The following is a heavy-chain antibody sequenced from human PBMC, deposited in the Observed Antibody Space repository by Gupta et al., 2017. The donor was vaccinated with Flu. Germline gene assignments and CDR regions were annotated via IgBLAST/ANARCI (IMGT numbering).Heavy chain of an antibody. Sequence: TKAINWVRQATGQGLDWIGWVNPKSGDAGYAKTFQGRVTMTWSASMSTAYMELRSLKSDDTAVYFCAELNKAWGQGTLVTVSS. J-gene: IGHJ5*02. V-gene: IGHV1-8*01. CDR2: VNPKSGDA. CDR1: TKA. CDR3: AELNKA.